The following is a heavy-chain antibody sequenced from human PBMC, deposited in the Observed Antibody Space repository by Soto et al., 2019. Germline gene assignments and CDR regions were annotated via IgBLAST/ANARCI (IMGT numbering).Heavy chain of an antibody. V-gene: IGHV1-3*01. J-gene: IGHJ4*01. CDR3: ARDYADIAVAGIPLLAH. Sequence: QVQLVQSGAEVEKPGASVNVSCKASGFTFIKYAMHWVRQAPGQRPEWMGWINAGNGNTRYSQRWQGRVTITRDTSASTVYMDLSSLRSEDTAVYYCARDYADIAVAGIPLLAHWGQGTLVTVSS. D-gene: IGHD6-19*01. CDR2: INAGNGNT. CDR1: GFTFIKYA.